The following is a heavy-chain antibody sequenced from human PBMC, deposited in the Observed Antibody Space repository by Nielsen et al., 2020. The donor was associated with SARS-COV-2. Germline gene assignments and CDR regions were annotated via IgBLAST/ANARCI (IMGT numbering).Heavy chain of an antibody. CDR1: GFTFSSYS. J-gene: IGHJ4*02. V-gene: IGHV3-21*01. D-gene: IGHD6-19*01. CDR3: AREGWAVAKMWYFDY. Sequence: GGSLRLSCAASGFTFSSYSMNWVRQAPGKGLEWVSSISSSSSYIYYADSVKGRFTISRDNAKNSLYLQMNSLRAEDTAVYYCAREGWAVAKMWYFDYWGQGTLVTVSS. CDR2: ISSSSSYI.